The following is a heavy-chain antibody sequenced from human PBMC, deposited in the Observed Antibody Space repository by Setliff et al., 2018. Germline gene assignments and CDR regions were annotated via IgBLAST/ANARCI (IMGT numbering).Heavy chain of an antibody. Sequence: GGSLRLSCVASGFAFSTYGMHWVRQAPGKGLEWVAFIRYDGSYKYYEDSVKGRFTISRDNSENTLDLQMNSLRVEDTALYYCAKVKKQLIRGSGFDYWGQGALVTVSS. CDR1: GFAFSTYG. CDR3: AKVKKQLIRGSGFDY. CDR2: IRYDGSYK. D-gene: IGHD1-1*01. J-gene: IGHJ4*02. V-gene: IGHV3-30*02.